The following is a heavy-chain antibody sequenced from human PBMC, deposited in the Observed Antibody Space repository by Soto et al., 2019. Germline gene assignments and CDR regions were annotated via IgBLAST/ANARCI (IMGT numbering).Heavy chain of an antibody. D-gene: IGHD3-3*01. V-gene: IGHV3-30-3*01. J-gene: IGHJ4*02. Sequence: QVQLVESGGGVVQPGGTLRLSCAASGFSFSSHTMHWVRQAPGKGLEWLSLMSHDGNIKFYADSVKGRFTISRDNSKNILYLQMNNLRPEDTALYYCASTQFLIIVAGGNYWGQGTLVTVSS. CDR2: MSHDGNIK. CDR1: GFSFSSHT. CDR3: ASTQFLIIVAGGNY.